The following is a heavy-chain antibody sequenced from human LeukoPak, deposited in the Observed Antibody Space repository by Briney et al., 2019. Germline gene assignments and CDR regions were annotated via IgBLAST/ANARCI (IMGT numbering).Heavy chain of an antibody. D-gene: IGHD5-12*01. CDR3: ARGDIVATVADY. V-gene: IGHV1-2*02. Sequence: ASVKVSCKASGYTFTGYYMHWVRQAPGQGLEWMGWINPNSGGTNYAQKFQGRVTMTTDTSISTAYMELSRLRSDDTAVYYCARGDIVATVADYWGQGTLVTVSS. CDR1: GYTFTGYY. J-gene: IGHJ4*02. CDR2: INPNSGGT.